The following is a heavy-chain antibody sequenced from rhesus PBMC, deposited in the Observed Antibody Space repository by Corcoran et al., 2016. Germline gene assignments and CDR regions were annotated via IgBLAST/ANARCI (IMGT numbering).Heavy chain of an antibody. D-gene: IGHD3-34*01. CDR2: IDGSGGST. V-gene: IGHV4-93*02. CDR3: AGGVMRSYSRFDV. CDR1: GGAISSSNW. Sequence: QVQLQESGPALVTPSETQSLTCAVPGGAISSSNWWNWIRQSPGRGLEWIGGIDGSGGSTEYNPSLKSRVTISIDTSKNQFSLKLSSVTAADTAVYYCAGGVMRSYSRFDVWGPGVLVTVSS. J-gene: IGHJ5-1*01.